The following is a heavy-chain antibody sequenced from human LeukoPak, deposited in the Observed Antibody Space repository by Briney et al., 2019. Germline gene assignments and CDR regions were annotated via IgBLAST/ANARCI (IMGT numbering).Heavy chain of an antibody. CDR2: IYSHGNA. J-gene: IGHJ6*02. V-gene: IGHV4-4*07. CDR1: GGSIRSFY. Sequence: SETLSLTCTVSGGSIRSFYWSWIRQSAGKGLEWVGRIYSHGNANYNPSLNSRVTMSLDTSKNQFSLKLTSVTAADTAVYYCARDFGGNSENYYYYYGMDVWGPGTTVTVSS. D-gene: IGHD4-23*01. CDR3: ARDFGGNSENYYYYYGMDV.